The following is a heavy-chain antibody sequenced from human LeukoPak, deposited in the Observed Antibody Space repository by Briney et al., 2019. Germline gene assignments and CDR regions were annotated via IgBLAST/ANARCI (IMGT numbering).Heavy chain of an antibody. V-gene: IGHV3-23*01. CDR3: AKGVYAVPATSYFDY. D-gene: IGHD2-8*01. J-gene: IGHJ4*02. CDR1: GFTFSSYA. Sequence: GGSLRLSCAASGFTFSSYAMSWVRQAPGKGLEWVSSISGRGGTMYYGDTVKVRFSISRDTSRNTLYLEMNGLRAEDTAVYYCAKGVYAVPATSYFDYWGRGTLVTVSS. CDR2: ISGRGGTM.